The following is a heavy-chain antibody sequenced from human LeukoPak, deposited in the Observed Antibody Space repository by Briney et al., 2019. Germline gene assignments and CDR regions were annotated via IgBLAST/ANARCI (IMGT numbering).Heavy chain of an antibody. V-gene: IGHV4-39*02. Sequence: KPSETLSLTCTVSGASISSRSYYWGWIREPPGKGLAWIGSMYYSGSTYYNPSLKSRVTISVDPYKNHCSLKLVSVAAADTAVYYCRYCSSTSCSIFDYWGQGTLVTVSS. D-gene: IGHD2-2*01. J-gene: IGHJ4*02. CDR1: GASISSRSYY. CDR3: RYCSSTSCSIFDY. CDR2: MYYSGST.